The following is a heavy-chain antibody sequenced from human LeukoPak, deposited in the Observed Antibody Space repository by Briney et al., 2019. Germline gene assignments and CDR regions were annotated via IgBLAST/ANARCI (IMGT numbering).Heavy chain of an antibody. J-gene: IGHJ6*03. CDR2: IKQDGSEK. D-gene: IGHD1-26*01. V-gene: IGHV3-7*01. CDR1: GFTFSSYW. Sequence: PGGSLRLSCAASGFTFSSYWMSWVRQAPGKGLEWVANIKQDGSEKYYVDSVKGRFTISRDNAKNSLYLQMNSLRAEDTAVYYCARDPYSGSYGNYYYFMDVWGKGTTVTISS. CDR3: ARDPYSGSYGNYYYFMDV.